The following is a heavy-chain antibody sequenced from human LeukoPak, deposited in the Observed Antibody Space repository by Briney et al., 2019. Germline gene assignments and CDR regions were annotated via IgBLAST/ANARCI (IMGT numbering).Heavy chain of an antibody. Sequence: SETLSLTCTVSGGSISSGTNFWTWIRQPAGKGLEWIGRIDSRGSTYYNPSLRSRITISLDTSKNQFSPTLSSVTAADTAMYYCARGNGGSSEFDYWGQGTLVTVSS. D-gene: IGHD4-23*01. J-gene: IGHJ4*02. CDR2: IDSRGST. CDR1: GGSISSGTNF. CDR3: ARGNGGSSEFDY. V-gene: IGHV4-61*02.